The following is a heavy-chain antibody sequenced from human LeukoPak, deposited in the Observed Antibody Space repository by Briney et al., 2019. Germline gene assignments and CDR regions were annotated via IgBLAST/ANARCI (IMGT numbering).Heavy chain of an antibody. J-gene: IGHJ6*02. Sequence: ASVKVSCKASGYTFTSYAIHWVRQAPGQRLEWMGWINAGNGNTKYSQKFQGRVTITRDTSASTAYMELSSLRYEDTAVYYCARVRGGGAVPGYYYYALDVWGQGTTVTVSS. CDR1: GYTFTSYA. D-gene: IGHD6-19*01. V-gene: IGHV1-3*01. CDR2: INAGNGNT. CDR3: ARVRGGGAVPGYYYYALDV.